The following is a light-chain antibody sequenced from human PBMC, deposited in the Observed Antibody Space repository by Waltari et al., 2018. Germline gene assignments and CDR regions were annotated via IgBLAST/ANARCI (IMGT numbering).Light chain of an antibody. Sequence: QSALTQPPSASGSPGQSVTISCTGTSSDVGGYNYVSWYQQHPGKAPKLLIYEVIPRPSGVPYRFAGSKSGNTASLTVSGLQAEDEADYVCSSYGGSNNVVFGGGTTLTVL. V-gene: IGLV2-8*01. CDR2: EVI. J-gene: IGLJ2*01. CDR3: SSYGGSNNVV. CDR1: SSDVGGYNY.